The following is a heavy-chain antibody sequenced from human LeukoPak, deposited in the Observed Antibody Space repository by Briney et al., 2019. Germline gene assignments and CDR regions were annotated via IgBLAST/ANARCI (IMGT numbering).Heavy chain of an antibody. CDR3: ARSGELRVGKYFGC. Sequence: SETLSLTCTVSGGSLSSYYWSWIRQPPGKGLEWIGSIYYSGSTNSNHSLKSRVTISVDTSKNQFSLKRSSVTAADTAVYYCARSGELRVGKYFGCWGQGTLVTGSS. D-gene: IGHD1-26*01. J-gene: IGHJ4*02. V-gene: IGHV4-59*01. CDR1: GGSLSSYY. CDR2: IYYSGST.